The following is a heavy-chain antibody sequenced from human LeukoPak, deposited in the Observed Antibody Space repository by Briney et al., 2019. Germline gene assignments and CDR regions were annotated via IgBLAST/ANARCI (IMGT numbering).Heavy chain of an antibody. D-gene: IGHD3-16*01. Sequence: GGSLRLSCAASGFTFSSYSMNWVRQAPGKGLEWVSSISSSSSYIYYADSVMGRFTISRDNAKNSLYLQMNSLRAEDTAVYYCARGGRDTIHGYWGQGTLVTVSS. V-gene: IGHV3-21*01. J-gene: IGHJ4*02. CDR1: GFTFSSYS. CDR3: ARGGRDTIHGY. CDR2: ISSSSSYI.